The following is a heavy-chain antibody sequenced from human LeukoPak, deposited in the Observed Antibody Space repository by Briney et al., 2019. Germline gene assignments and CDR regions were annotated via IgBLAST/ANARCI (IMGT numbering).Heavy chain of an antibody. J-gene: IGHJ6*02. CDR1: GFTFSSYS. CDR3: ARDKEVYYYYGMDV. Sequence: GGSLRLSCAASGFTFSSYSMNWVRQAPGKGLEWVSSISSSSYIYYADSVKGRFTISRDNAKNSLYLQMNSLRAEDTAVYYCARDKEVYYYYGMDVWGQGTTVTVSS. CDR2: ISSSSYI. V-gene: IGHV3-21*01.